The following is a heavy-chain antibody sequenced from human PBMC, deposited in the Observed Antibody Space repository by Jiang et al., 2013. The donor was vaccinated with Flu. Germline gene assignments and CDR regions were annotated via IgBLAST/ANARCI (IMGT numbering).Heavy chain of an antibody. CDR3: ARQISTVTRSGYYYYYMDV. J-gene: IGHJ6*03. Sequence: GAEVKKPGASVKVSCKASGYTFTSYGISWVRQAPGQGLEWMGWISGYNGNTKYAEKFQGRVTMTTDISTRTAYVEVRSLRSDDTAVYFCARQISTVTRSGYYYYYMDVWGKGTTVTVSS. D-gene: IGHD4-11*01. CDR1: GYTFTSYG. CDR2: ISGYNGNT. V-gene: IGHV1-18*01.